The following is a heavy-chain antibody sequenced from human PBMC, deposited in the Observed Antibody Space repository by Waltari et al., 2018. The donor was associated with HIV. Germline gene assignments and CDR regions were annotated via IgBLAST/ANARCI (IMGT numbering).Heavy chain of an antibody. CDR2: IDPDSGLT. V-gene: IGHV1-2*02. J-gene: IGHJ6*02. CDR1: GSTFSGQY. Sequence: QVQVAQSGTEVKKPGASGTVSCQAFGSTFSGQYIHWLRPAPGQRLEWMGRIDPDSGLTNDAQTFQSRVTMTRAKSNRTVYMKLSALRSDDTALYYCTRRYYGSWFNMADYGLDVWGQGTMVTVSS. CDR3: TRRYYGSWFNMADYGLDV. D-gene: IGHD3-10*01.